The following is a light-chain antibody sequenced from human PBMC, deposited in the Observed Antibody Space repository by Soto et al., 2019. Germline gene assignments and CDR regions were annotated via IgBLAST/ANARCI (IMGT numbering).Light chain of an antibody. Sequence: EIVLTPSPGTLSLSPGERATLSCRASQSVSRSHLAWYQQKPGQAPRLLIYGASSSATGIADRFSGSGSGTDFTLTISRLEPEDFAVYYCQQYGNSPPYSFGQGSKLEIK. J-gene: IGKJ2*03. CDR3: QQYGNSPPYS. CDR1: QSVSRSH. V-gene: IGKV3-20*01. CDR2: GAS.